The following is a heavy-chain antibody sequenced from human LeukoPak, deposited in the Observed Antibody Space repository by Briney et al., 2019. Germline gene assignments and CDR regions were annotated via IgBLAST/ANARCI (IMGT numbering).Heavy chain of an antibody. Sequence: KSGGSLRLSCAASGFTFSRYSMNWVRQAPGKGLEWVSSISISSSYIYYADSVKGRFTMSRDNAKNSLYLQVNSLRAEDTAVYYCAREGGSGWYWRIDYWGQGTLVTVSS. CDR3: AREGGSGWYWRIDY. D-gene: IGHD6-19*01. CDR1: GFTFSRYS. CDR2: ISISSSYI. J-gene: IGHJ4*02. V-gene: IGHV3-21*01.